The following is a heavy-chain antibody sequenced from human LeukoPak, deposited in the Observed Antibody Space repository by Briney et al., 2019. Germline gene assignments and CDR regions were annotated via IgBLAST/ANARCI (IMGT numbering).Heavy chain of an antibody. CDR3: ARMSEGWFGESTPPDFDY. Sequence: PGGSLRLSCAASGFTLSSYWMHWVRQAPGKGLVWVSRINSDGSSTSYADSVKGRFTISRDNAKNTLYLQMNSLRAEDTAVYYCARMSEGWFGESTPPDFDYWGQGTLVTVSS. J-gene: IGHJ4*02. D-gene: IGHD3-10*01. CDR1: GFTLSSYW. CDR2: INSDGSST. V-gene: IGHV3-74*01.